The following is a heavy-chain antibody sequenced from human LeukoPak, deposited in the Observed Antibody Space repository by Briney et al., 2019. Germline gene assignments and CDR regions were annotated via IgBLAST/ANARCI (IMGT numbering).Heavy chain of an antibody. D-gene: IGHD5-18*01. CDR1: GFTFSSYA. Sequence: AGGSLRLSCAASGFTFSSYAMHWVRQAPGKGLEWVAVISYDGSNKYYADSVKGRFTISRDNSKNTLYLQMNSLRAEDTAVYYCASSGYSYGYFDYWGQGTLVTVSS. V-gene: IGHV3-30-3*01. CDR2: ISYDGSNK. CDR3: ASSGYSYGYFDY. J-gene: IGHJ4*02.